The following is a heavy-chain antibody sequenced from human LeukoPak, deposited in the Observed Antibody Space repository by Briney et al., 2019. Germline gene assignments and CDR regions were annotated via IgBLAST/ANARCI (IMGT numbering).Heavy chain of an antibody. V-gene: IGHV4-39*01. CDR2: IYYSGST. CDR3: ARYIVVVPAAIGGAFNWFDP. CDR1: GGSISSSSYY. Sequence: SETLSLICTVSGGSISSSSYYWGWIRQPPGKGLEWIGSIYYSGSTYYNPSLKSRVTISVDTSKNQFSLKLSSVTAADTAVYYCARYIVVVPAAIGGAFNWFDPWGQGTRVTVSS. J-gene: IGHJ5*02. D-gene: IGHD2-2*02.